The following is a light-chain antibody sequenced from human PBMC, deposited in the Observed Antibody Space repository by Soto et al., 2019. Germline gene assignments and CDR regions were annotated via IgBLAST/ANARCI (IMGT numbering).Light chain of an antibody. V-gene: IGKV3-20*01. CDR1: QSVNNNY. CDR2: AAS. J-gene: IGKJ1*01. Sequence: EIVLTQSPGTLPLSPGKRATLSCRASQSVNNNYLAWYQQKSCQSPRLLIYAASNRARGIPDTFGGSGSGTDFTRTVSRLEPEDFAMYYCQQYGREAWTFGQGTKVEI. CDR3: QQYGREAWT.